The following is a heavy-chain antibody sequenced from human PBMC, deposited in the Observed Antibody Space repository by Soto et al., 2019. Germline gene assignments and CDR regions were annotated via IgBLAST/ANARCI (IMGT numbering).Heavy chain of an antibody. CDR2: IYYSGST. CDR1: GGSISSSIYY. Sequence: PSETLSLTCTVSGGSISSSIYYWGWIRHPPGKGLEWIGSIYYSGSTYYNPSLKSRVTISVDTSKNQFSLKLSSVTAADTAVYYCAKYYYDSSGSGGGFDMWGQGTMVTV. V-gene: IGHV4-39*01. D-gene: IGHD3-22*01. J-gene: IGHJ3*02. CDR3: AKYYYDSSGSGGGFDM.